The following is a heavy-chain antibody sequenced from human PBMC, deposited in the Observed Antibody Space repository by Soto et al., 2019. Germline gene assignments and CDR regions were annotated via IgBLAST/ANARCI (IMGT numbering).Heavy chain of an antibody. Sequence: VASVKVSCKASGFFFTGSYIHWLRQAPGQGLEWMGWINAHSGGTKYAQKFQGRVTLTRDTSSATAYLKLTSLTSDDTALYFCAKDLTRQLAYWLDPWGQGTQVTVSS. J-gene: IGHJ5*02. D-gene: IGHD6-6*01. CDR3: AKDLTRQLAYWLDP. CDR2: INAHSGGT. CDR1: GFFFTGSY. V-gene: IGHV1-2*02.